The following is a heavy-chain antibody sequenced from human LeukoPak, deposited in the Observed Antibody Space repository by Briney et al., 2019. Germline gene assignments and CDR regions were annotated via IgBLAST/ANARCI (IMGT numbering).Heavy chain of an antibody. V-gene: IGHV3-23*01. Sequence: GGSLRLSCAASGFTFSSYAMSWVRQAPGKWLEWVSAISGSGGSTYYADSVKGRFTISRDNSKNTLYLQMNSLRAEDTAVYYCANMMSMTTVTYWGQGTLVTVSS. CDR1: GFTFSSYA. CDR3: ANMMSMTTVTY. J-gene: IGHJ4*02. CDR2: ISGSGGST. D-gene: IGHD4-11*01.